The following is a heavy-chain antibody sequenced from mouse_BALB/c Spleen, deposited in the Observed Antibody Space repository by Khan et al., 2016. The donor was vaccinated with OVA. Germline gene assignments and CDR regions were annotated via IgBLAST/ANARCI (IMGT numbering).Heavy chain of an antibody. D-gene: IGHD2-10*01. CDR1: GYTFTNYG. Sequence: QIQLVQSGPELKKPGETVKISCKASGYTFTNYGMNWVKQSPGKALKWMGWINTYTGEPTYADDFKGRFAFSLETSASTAYLQINNLKTEDTATDFCARPPYFSCTLDYWGQGTSVTVSA. CDR2: INTYTGEP. V-gene: IGHV9-3-1*01. CDR3: ARPPYFSCTLDY. J-gene: IGHJ4*01.